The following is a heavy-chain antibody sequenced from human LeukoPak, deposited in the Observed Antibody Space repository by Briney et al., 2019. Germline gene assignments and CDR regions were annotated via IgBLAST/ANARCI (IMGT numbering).Heavy chain of an antibody. V-gene: IGHV1-69*06. J-gene: IGHJ4*02. CDR1: GYTFTGYY. Sequence: GASVKVSCKASGYTFTGYYMHWVRQAPGQGLEWMGGIIPIFGTANYAQKFQGRVTITADKSTSTAYMELSSLRSEDTAVYYCASGYTMVRGVITHFDYWGQGTLVTVSS. CDR3: ASGYTMVRGVITHFDY. D-gene: IGHD3-10*01. CDR2: IIPIFGTA.